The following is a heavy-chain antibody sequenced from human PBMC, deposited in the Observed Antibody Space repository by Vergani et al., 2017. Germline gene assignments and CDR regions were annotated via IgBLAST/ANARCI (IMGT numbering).Heavy chain of an antibody. CDR3: ARTKDYGDYWYFDL. CDR2: IFSYDEK. CDR1: GFSLSNARMG. V-gene: IGHV2-26*01. D-gene: IGHD4-17*01. J-gene: IGHJ2*01. Sequence: QVTLKESGPVLVKPTETLKLTCTVSGFSLSNARMGVSWIRQPPGKALEWLAHIFSYDEKSYSTSLKSRLTISKDTPKSQVVLTMTNMDPVDTATYYCARTKDYGDYWYFDLWGRCTLVTVSS.